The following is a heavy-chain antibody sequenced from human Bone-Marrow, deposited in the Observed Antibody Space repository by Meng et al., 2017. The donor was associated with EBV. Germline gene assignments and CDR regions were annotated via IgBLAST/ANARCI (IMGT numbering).Heavy chain of an antibody. V-gene: IGHV4-4*02. Sequence: GSQSGTSAVSGGSIISSYWWSWVRQPPGRVLEWIGEIYHSWITDYSPALKTRVTISLNKSKKHYTLKLRSVTAADTAWYYCRLQVQECDYWGQGTLVTVSS. J-gene: IGHJ4*02. CDR3: RLQVQECDY. CDR1: GGSIISSYW. CDR2: IYHSWIT. D-gene: IGHD1-1*01.